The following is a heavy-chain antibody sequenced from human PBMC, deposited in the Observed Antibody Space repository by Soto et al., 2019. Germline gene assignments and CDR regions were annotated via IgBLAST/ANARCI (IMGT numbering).Heavy chain of an antibody. CDR1: GFDFSSYG. Sequence: QAQLVESGGGVVQPGRSLRLSCAASGFDFSSYGMHWVRQAPGTGLEWVAVISYDGSLQHYADSVKGRFTISRDNSKNRVLLQISSLRAEDTAVYYCVSDRGYGHASVPYSWGQGTLVSVSS. J-gene: IGHJ4*02. CDR3: VSDRGYGHASVPYS. D-gene: IGHD5-18*01. CDR2: ISYDGSLQ. V-gene: IGHV3-30*13.